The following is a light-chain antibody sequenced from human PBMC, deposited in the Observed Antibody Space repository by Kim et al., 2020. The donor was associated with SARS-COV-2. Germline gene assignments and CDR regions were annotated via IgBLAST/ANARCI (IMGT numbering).Light chain of an antibody. V-gene: IGLV7-43*01. CDR2: RTI. CDR3: LLYFHGWV. CDR1: TGAVTSDNL. J-gene: IGLJ3*02. Sequence: PGGTFTLTCASSTGAVTSDNLPNWFQQKPGQTPRALIYRTINKHSWTPARFSGSLLGDKAALTLSGVQPEDEADYYCLLYFHGWVFGGGTKLTVL.